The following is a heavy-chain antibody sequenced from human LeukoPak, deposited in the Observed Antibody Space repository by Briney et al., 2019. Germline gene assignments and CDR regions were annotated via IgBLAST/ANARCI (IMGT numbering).Heavy chain of an antibody. CDR2: IKQDGSEK. J-gene: IGHJ6*03. V-gene: IGHV3-7*03. CDR1: GFTFSTYW. CDR3: AKDLTRDSYAPYYMDV. Sequence: GGSLRLPCAASGFTFSTYWMTWVRQAPGKGLEWVANIKQDGSEKYYVDSVKGRFTISRDNAKNSLYLQMNSLRAEDTAVYYCAKDLTRDSYAPYYMDVWGKGTTVTISS. D-gene: IGHD5-18*01.